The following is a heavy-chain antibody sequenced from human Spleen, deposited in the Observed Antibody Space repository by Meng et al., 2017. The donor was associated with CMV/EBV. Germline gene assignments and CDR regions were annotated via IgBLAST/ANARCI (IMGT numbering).Heavy chain of an antibody. D-gene: IGHD6-25*01. V-gene: IGHV4-34*01. CDR3: ARVGRGRLVPPFDY. CDR1: GGSFSGYY. J-gene: IGHJ4*02. CDR2: IKHSGST. Sequence: QVQLQQWVAGLLKPSETLSLTFPVYGGSFSGYYWSWIRQPPGKGLEWIGEIKHSGSTNYNPSLKSRVTISVDTYKNQFSLKLSTVTAADTAVYYCARVGRGRLVPPFDYWGQGTLVTVSA.